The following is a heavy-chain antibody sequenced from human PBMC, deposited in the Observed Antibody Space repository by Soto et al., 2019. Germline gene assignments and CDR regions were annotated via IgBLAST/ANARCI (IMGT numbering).Heavy chain of an antibody. CDR3: VRDPYLHTAGRLASLHY. V-gene: IGHV3-33*08. J-gene: IGHJ4*02. Sequence: GLSLRRSCAASGFSFRSYAMHWVRQAPGKGLEWVAVIWYDGVNKYYADCVKGRFTISRDNSNNTLYVQMNSLKAEDTAVYYCVRDPYLHTAGRLASLHYWGPGTLVTVS. D-gene: IGHD5-18*01. CDR2: IWYDGVNK. CDR1: GFSFRSYA.